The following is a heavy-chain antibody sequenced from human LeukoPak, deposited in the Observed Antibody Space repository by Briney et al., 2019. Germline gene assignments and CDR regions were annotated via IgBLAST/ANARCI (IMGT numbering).Heavy chain of an antibody. CDR1: GFSFSTYA. CDR2: ISGSGGST. D-gene: IGHD6-19*01. V-gene: IGHV3-23*01. Sequence: GGSLRLSCAASGFSFSTYAVSWVRQAPGKGLEWVSSISGSGGSTSYADSVKGRFTISRDNSKNTLYLQMNSLRAEDTAIYYCARVAGTKCFDYWGQGTLVTVSS. CDR3: ARVAGTKCFDY. J-gene: IGHJ4*02.